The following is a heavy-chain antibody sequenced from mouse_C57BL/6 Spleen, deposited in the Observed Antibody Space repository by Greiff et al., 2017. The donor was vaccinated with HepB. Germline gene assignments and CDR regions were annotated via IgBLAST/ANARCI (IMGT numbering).Heavy chain of an antibody. D-gene: IGHD4-1*01. Sequence: DVKLVESEGGLVQPGSSMKLSCTASGFTFSDYYMAWVHQVPEKGLEWVANINYDGSSTYYLDSLKSRFIISRDNAKNILYLQMSSLKSEDTATYYCARELGREGGFAYWGQGTLVTVSA. V-gene: IGHV5-16*01. CDR1: GFTFSDYY. CDR2: INYDGSST. CDR3: ARELGREGGFAY. J-gene: IGHJ3*01.